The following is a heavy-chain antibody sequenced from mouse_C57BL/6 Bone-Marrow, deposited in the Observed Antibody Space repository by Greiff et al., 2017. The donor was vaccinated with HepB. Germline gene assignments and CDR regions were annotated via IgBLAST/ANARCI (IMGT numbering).Heavy chain of an antibody. CDR3: ARDNGSNYFDY. Sequence: EVQRVESGGGLVKPGGSLKLSCAASGFTFSSYAMSWVRQTPEKRLEWVATISDGGSYTYYPDNVKGRFTITRDNTKNNLYLQMSHLKSEDTAMYYCARDNGSNYFDYWGQGTTLTVSS. V-gene: IGHV5-4*01. J-gene: IGHJ2*01. D-gene: IGHD1-1*01. CDR2: ISDGGSYT. CDR1: GFTFSSYA.